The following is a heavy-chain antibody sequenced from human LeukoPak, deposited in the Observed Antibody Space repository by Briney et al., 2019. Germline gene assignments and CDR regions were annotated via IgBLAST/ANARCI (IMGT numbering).Heavy chain of an antibody. Sequence: GESLKTSCKGSGYSFTSYWIAWVRQMPGKGPEWMGIIYPGDSDTRYSPSFQGQVTISADKSISTAYLQWSSLKASDTAMYYCARQYGGDAGPLDYWGPGTLVTVSS. D-gene: IGHD2-21*01. CDR1: GYSFTSYW. CDR2: IYPGDSDT. J-gene: IGHJ4*02. CDR3: ARQYGGDAGPLDY. V-gene: IGHV5-51*01.